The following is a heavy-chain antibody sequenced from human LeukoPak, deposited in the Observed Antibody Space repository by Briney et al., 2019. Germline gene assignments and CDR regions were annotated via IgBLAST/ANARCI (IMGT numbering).Heavy chain of an antibody. CDR2: MNPNSGNT. CDR3: ARAEPLDYYYYMDV. J-gene: IGHJ6*03. V-gene: IGHV1-8*03. D-gene: IGHD1-14*01. Sequence: ASVKVSCKASGYTFTSYDINWVRQATGQGLEWMGWMNPNSGNTGYAQKFQGRDTITRNTSISTAYMELSSLRSEDTAVYYCARAEPLDYYYYMDVWGKGTTVTVSS. CDR1: GYTFTSYD.